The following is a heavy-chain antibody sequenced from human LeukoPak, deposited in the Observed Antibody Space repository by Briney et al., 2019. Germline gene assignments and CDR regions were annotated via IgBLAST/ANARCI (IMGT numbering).Heavy chain of an antibody. CDR3: ARDQYSSSWAPFDY. CDR1: GGSISSYY. J-gene: IGHJ4*02. Sequence: SETLSLTCTVSGGSISSYYWSWIRQPPGKGLEWIGYIYYSGSTNYNPSLKSRVTISVDTSKNQFSLKLSSVTAADTAVYYCARDQYSSSWAPFDYWGQGTLVTVSS. CDR2: IYYSGST. V-gene: IGHV4-59*12. D-gene: IGHD6-13*01.